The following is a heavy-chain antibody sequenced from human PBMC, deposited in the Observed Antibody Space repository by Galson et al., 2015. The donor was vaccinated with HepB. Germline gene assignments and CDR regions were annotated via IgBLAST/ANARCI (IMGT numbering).Heavy chain of an antibody. V-gene: IGHV2-5*02. Sequence: PALVKPTPTLTLTCTFSGFSLSTSGVGVGWIRQPPGKALEWLALIYWDDDKRYSPSLKSRLTITKDTSKNQVVLTMTNMDPLDTATYYCAHRHQRLWWAYCGGDCYYDAFDIWGQGTMVTVSS. D-gene: IGHD2-21*02. CDR1: GFSLSTSGVG. CDR3: AHRHQRLWWAYCGGDCYYDAFDI. CDR2: IYWDDDK. J-gene: IGHJ3*02.